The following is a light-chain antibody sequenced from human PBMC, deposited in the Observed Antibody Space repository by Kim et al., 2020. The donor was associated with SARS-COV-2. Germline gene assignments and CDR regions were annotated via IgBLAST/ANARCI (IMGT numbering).Light chain of an antibody. J-gene: IGLJ6*01. CDR3: LLYMGGGISV. Sequence: GGTVTITCGLRSGSVSANHYPSWYQQTPGQTPRTLIYYTNTRSSGVPDRFSGSILGNKAALTITGAQADDESDYYCLLYMGGGISVFGGGTKVTVL. V-gene: IGLV8-61*01. CDR1: SGSVSANHY. CDR2: YTN.